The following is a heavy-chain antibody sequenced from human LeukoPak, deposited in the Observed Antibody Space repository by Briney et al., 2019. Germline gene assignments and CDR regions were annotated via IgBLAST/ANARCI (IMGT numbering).Heavy chain of an antibody. V-gene: IGHV4-61*08. CDR2: IYSSGST. Sequence: SETLSLTCTVSGGSISSGDYYWSWICQPPGKGLEWIGRIYSSGSTNYNPSLKSRVTISVDTSKNQFSLKLTSVTAADTAMYYCARLDNWFDPWGQGTLVTVSS. CDR3: ARLDNWFDP. J-gene: IGHJ5*02. CDR1: GGSISSGDYY.